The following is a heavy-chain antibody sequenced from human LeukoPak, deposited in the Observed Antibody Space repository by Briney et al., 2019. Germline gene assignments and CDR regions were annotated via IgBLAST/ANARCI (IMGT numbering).Heavy chain of an antibody. CDR1: GYTFTNYG. CDR3: GRSFGNYYGSGTPPHYFDY. CDR2: ISAYNGNT. V-gene: IGHV1-18*01. J-gene: IGHJ4*02. D-gene: IGHD3-10*01. Sequence: ASVKVSCKASGYTFTNYGISWVRQAPGQGLEWMGWISAYNGNTNYPQKFQARVTMTTDTSTSIAYMELRSLRYDDTAVYFCGRSFGNYYGSGTPPHYFDYWGQGTLVTVSS.